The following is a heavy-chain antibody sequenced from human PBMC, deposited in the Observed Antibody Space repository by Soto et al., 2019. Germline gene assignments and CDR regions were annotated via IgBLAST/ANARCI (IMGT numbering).Heavy chain of an antibody. J-gene: IGHJ4*02. CDR1: GYTFTGYY. Sequence: QVQLVQSGAEVKKPGASVKVSCKASGYTFTGYYMHWVRQAPGQGLEWMGWINPNSGGTNYAQKVQGWGTMTRETAISTAYMEVSRLRSDDTAVYYCARDWDSGYDPLLGHVLGYWGQGTLVTVSS. V-gene: IGHV1-2*04. CDR2: INPNSGGT. CDR3: ARDWDSGYDPLLGHVLGY. D-gene: IGHD5-12*01.